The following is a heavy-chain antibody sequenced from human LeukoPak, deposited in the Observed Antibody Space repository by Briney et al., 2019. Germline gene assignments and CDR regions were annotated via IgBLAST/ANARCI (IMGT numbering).Heavy chain of an antibody. CDR2: ISGSGGST. Sequence: PGGSLRLSCAASGFTFSSYAMSWVRQAPGKGLEWVSAISGSGGSTYYADSVRGRFTISRDNSKNTLYLQMNSLRAEDTAVYYCAKGILRWFIYDAFDIWGQGTMVTVSS. D-gene: IGHD4-23*01. V-gene: IGHV3-23*01. CDR3: AKGILRWFIYDAFDI. J-gene: IGHJ3*02. CDR1: GFTFSSYA.